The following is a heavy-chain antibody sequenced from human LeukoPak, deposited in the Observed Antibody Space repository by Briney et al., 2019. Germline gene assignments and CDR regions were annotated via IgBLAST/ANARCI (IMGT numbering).Heavy chain of an antibody. CDR1: GFTVSTNY. CDR3: AKDGDTVSGTYYFDMDV. Sequence: GGSLRLSCAASGFTVSTNYMTWVRQAPGKGLEWVAFIRYDAINKYYADSVKGRFTISRDNSRNTLYLQMNSLRAEDTALYYCAKDGDTVSGTYYFDMDVWGKGTTVTISS. V-gene: IGHV3-30*02. D-gene: IGHD1-26*01. J-gene: IGHJ6*03. CDR2: IRYDAINK.